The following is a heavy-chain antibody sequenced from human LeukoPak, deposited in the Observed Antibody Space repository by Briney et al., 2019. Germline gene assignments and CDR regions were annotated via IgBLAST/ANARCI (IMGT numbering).Heavy chain of an antibody. D-gene: IGHD5-18*01. CDR3: ARTTSYGLIIPDY. CDR2: IYYSGST. Sequence: PSETLSLTCTVSGGSISSYYWSWIRQPPGKGLEWIGYIYYSGSTNYNPSLKSRVTISVDTSKNQLSLKLSSVTAADTAVYYCARTTSYGLIIPDYWGQGTLVTVSS. CDR1: GGSISSYY. V-gene: IGHV4-59*01. J-gene: IGHJ4*02.